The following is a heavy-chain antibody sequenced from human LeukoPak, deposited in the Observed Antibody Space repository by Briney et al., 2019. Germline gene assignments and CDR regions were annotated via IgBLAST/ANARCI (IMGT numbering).Heavy chain of an antibody. V-gene: IGHV1-46*01. CDR1: GYTFTSYG. J-gene: IGHJ5*02. CDR2: INPSGGST. D-gene: IGHD6-6*01. CDR3: ARDPGLDGAARPWFDP. Sequence: ASVTVSCKASGYTFTSYGISWVRQAPGQGLEWMGIINPSGGSTSYAQKFQGRVTMTRDTSTSTVYMELSSLRSEDTAVYYCARDPGLDGAARPWFDPWGQGTLVTVSS.